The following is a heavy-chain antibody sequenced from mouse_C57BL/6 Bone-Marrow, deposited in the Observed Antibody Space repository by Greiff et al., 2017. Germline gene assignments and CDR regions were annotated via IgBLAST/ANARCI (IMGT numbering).Heavy chain of an antibody. CDR1: GFSLTSYA. V-gene: IGHV2-9-1*01. J-gene: IGHJ2*01. CDR2: IWTGGGT. D-gene: IGHD1-1*01. Sequence: VKLMESGPGLVAPSQSLSITCTVSGFSLTSYAISWVRQPPGKGLEWLGVIWTGGGTNYNSALKSRLSISKDNSKSQVFLKMNSLQTDDTARYYCAHLPFYYCSSYFDYWGQGTTLTVSS. CDR3: AHLPFYYCSSYFDY.